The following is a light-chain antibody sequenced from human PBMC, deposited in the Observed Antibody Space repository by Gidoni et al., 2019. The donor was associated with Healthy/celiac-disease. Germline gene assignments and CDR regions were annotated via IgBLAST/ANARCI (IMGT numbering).Light chain of an antibody. Sequence: EIALPQSPGTLSLSPGERATLSCRASQSVSSSYLAWYQQKAGQAPRLLIYGASSRATGLPDRFSGSGSGTDFTLTISRLEPEDFAVYYCQQYGSSPVTFXXXTKLEIK. J-gene: IGKJ2*01. CDR3: QQYGSSPVT. V-gene: IGKV3-20*01. CDR1: QSVSSSY. CDR2: GAS.